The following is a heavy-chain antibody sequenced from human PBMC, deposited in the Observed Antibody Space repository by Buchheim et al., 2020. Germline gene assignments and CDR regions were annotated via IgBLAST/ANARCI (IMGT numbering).Heavy chain of an antibody. V-gene: IGHV3-7*01. CDR2: IREDGSEK. Sequence: EVQLVESGGGLVQPGGSLRLSCAASGFTFSSYWISWVRQAPGQGLEWVANIREDGSEKYYVDSVKGRFTISRDNAKSSLYLQMNSLRAEDTAVYYCARDRGWLQFDYWGQGTL. CDR1: GFTFSSYW. D-gene: IGHD6-19*01. CDR3: ARDRGWLQFDY. J-gene: IGHJ4*02.